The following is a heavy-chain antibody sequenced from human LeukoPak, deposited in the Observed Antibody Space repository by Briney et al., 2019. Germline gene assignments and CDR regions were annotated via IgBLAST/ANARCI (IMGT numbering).Heavy chain of an antibody. D-gene: IGHD2-2*01. J-gene: IGHJ5*02. V-gene: IGHV2-70*12. CDR1: GFSLSTNGRC. CDR2: IDWDGDK. Sequence: ESGPTLVKPTQTLTLTCAFSGFSLSTNGRCVGWIRQSPGKALEWLALIDWDGDKYYSTSLKNRLAISRDTSKNQVVLTMTNMEAVDTATYYCTLSYSSTLGVLCNWFDPWGPGTLVTVSS. CDR3: TLSYSSTLGVLCNWFDP.